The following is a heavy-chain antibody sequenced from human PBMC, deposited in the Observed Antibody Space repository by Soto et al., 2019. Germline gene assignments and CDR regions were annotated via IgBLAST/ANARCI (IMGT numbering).Heavy chain of an antibody. CDR3: AKDIKWSLPAWSLDN. D-gene: IGHD1-26*01. J-gene: IGHJ4*02. CDR1: GFTFDDHA. CDR2: ISWNSGYI. Sequence: EVQLVESGGGLVQPGRSLRLSCIASGFTFDDHAMHWVRQAPGKGLEWVSGISWNSGYIGYADSVKGRFTISRDNAKNSVHLQMNSLRAEDTAFYYCAKDIKWSLPAWSLDNWGQGTLVTVSS. V-gene: IGHV3-9*01.